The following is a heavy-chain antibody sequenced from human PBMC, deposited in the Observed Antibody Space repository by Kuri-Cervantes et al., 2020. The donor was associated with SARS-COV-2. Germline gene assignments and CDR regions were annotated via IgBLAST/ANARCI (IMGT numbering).Heavy chain of an antibody. CDR2: IYHSGST. V-gene: IGHV4-38-2*02. D-gene: IGHD1-26*01. CDR3: ARDFHPEWELGT. Sequence: GSLRLSCAVSGYSISSGYYWGWIRQPPGKGLEWIGSIYHSGSTYYNPSLKSRVTISVDTSKNQFSLKLSSVTAADTAVYYCARDFHPEWELGTWGQGTLVTVSS. J-gene: IGHJ5*02. CDR1: GYSISSGYY.